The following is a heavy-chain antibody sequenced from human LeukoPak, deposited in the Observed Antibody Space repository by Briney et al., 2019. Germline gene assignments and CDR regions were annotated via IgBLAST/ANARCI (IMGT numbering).Heavy chain of an antibody. D-gene: IGHD2/OR15-2a*01. V-gene: IGHV1-2*02. CDR1: GYTFTGYY. CDR2: INPNSGGT. CDR3: ARGPEIVVSGTTFAAYKWFDP. Sequence: ASVKVSCKASGYTFTGYYMHWVRQAPGQGLEWMGWINPNSGGTDYAQRFQGRVTMTRDTSISTAYMELSRLRSDDTAVYYCARGPEIVVSGTTFAAYKWFDPWGQGTLLTVSS. J-gene: IGHJ5*02.